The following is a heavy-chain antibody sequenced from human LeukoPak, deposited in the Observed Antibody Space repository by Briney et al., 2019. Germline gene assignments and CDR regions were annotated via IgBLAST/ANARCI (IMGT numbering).Heavy chain of an antibody. D-gene: IGHD4/OR15-4a*01. CDR3: AKVSLNMVNDAFDI. CDR1: GFTFSSYS. J-gene: IGHJ3*02. Sequence: GGSLRLSCAASGFTFSSYSMNWVRQAPDKGLEWVAFIRYDGSRKYYADSVKGRFTISRDNSKNTLYLQMNGLRAEDTAMYYCAKVSLNMVNDAFDIWAKGQWSASLQ. V-gene: IGHV3-30*02. CDR2: IRYDGSRK.